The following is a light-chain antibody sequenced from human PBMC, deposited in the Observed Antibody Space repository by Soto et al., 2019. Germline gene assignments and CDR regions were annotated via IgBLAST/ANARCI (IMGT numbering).Light chain of an antibody. CDR1: QGISSA. Sequence: AIQLTQSPSSLSASVGDRVTITCRASQGISSALAWYHQKPGKAPKLLIYDASTLESGVPSRFSGSGSGTDFTLTISSLQPEDFATHYCQQFNSYPSLTFGGGTKVEIK. V-gene: IGKV1-13*02. CDR2: DAS. J-gene: IGKJ4*01. CDR3: QQFNSYPSLT.